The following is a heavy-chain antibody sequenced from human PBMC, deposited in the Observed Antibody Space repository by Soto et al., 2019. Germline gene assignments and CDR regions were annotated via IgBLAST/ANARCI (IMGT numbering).Heavy chain of an antibody. D-gene: IGHD6-19*01. Sequence: HPGGSLRLSCALSGFTFSSYAMHWVRHAPGQGLEWVAVVSHDGRNTHYADSVKGRFTISRDSSKNTVSLEMTSLRTEDTAVYYCAKGGRQWLVTSDFNYWGQGALVTVSS. V-gene: IGHV3-30*04. CDR3: AKGGRQWLVTSDFNY. CDR1: GFTFSSYA. CDR2: VSHDGRNT. J-gene: IGHJ4*02.